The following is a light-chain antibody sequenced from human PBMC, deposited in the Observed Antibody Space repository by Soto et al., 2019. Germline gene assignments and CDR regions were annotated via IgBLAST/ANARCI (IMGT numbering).Light chain of an antibody. CDR2: AAS. V-gene: IGKV1-39*01. Sequence: MTQSPATLSASVGDEVTITCRASQTIMTYLNWYQLKPGKPPRLLIYAASSLQSGVPSRFSGSGSGTDFTLTISSLQPEDFATYSCQQSYNSPQTFGRGTKVEIK. CDR3: QQSYNSPQT. CDR1: QTIMTY. J-gene: IGKJ1*01.